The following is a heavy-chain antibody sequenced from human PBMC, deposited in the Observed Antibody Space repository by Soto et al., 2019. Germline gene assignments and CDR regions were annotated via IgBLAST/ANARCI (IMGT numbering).Heavy chain of an antibody. J-gene: IGHJ5*02. CDR3: ARDLEGSDGSPTGGFDP. D-gene: IGHD1-26*01. CDR1: GYTFTGYY. Sequence: GASVKVSCKASGYTFTGYYMHWVRQAPGQGLEWMGWINPNSGGTNYAQKFQGWVTMTRDTSISTAYMELSRLRSDDTAVYYCARDLEGSDGSPTGGFDPWGQGTLVTVSS. CDR2: INPNSGGT. V-gene: IGHV1-2*04.